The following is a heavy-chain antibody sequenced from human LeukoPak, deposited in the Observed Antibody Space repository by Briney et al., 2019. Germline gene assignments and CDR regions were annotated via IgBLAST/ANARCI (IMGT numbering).Heavy chain of an antibody. CDR1: GGTFSSYA. D-gene: IGHD2-2*01. Sequence: SVKVSCKASGGTFSSYAISWVRQAPGQGLEWMGRIIPILGIANYAQKFQGRVTITADKSTSTAYMELSSLRSEDTAVYYCATWALVPAAIVDWFDPWGQGTLVTVSS. V-gene: IGHV1-69*04. J-gene: IGHJ5*02. CDR3: ATWALVPAAIVDWFDP. CDR2: IIPILGIA.